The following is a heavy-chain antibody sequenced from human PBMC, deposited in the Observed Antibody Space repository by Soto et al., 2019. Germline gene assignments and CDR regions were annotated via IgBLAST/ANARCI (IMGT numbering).Heavy chain of an antibody. Sequence: GGSLRLSCAASGFTFSDYYMSWIRQAPGKGLEWVGRTRNRANRHTTEYAASVKGRFTISRDDSSNSLYLQINSLKTEDTAVYYCARGGNTNWRYFDYWGQGTLVTVSS. D-gene: IGHD1-1*01. CDR1: GFTFSDYY. J-gene: IGHJ4*02. CDR3: ARGGNTNWRYFDY. V-gene: IGHV3-72*01. CDR2: TRNRANRHTT.